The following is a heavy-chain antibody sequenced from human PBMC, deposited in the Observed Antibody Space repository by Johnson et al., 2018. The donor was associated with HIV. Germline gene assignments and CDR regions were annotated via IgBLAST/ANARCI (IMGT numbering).Heavy chain of an antibody. D-gene: IGHD1-26*01. CDR2: IPYNGSNK. V-gene: IGHV3-30*18. Sequence: QVQVVESGGGVVQPGRSLRLSCAASGFTFSSYGMHWVRQAPGKGLEWVAVIPYNGSNKYYADSVKGRFTISRDNSKNTLYLQMNSLRAEDTAVYYCAKVSWEARLGDPFDIWGQGTMVTVSS. CDR3: AKVSWEARLGDPFDI. CDR1: GFTFSSYG. J-gene: IGHJ3*02.